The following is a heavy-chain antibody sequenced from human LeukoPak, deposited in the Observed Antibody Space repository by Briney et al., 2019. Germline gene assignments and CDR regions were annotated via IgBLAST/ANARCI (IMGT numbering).Heavy chain of an antibody. CDR3: ARDSSYSTAI. D-gene: IGHD3-22*01. CDR1: GFTFSIHW. V-gene: IGHV3-74*01. Sequence: GGSLRLSCAASGFTFSIHWMHWVRQAPGKGLVWVSHINSDGSYTTYADSVKGRFTISRDNAKNTLYLQMNSLRAEDAAVYYCARDSSYSTAIWGQGTMVTVSS. CDR2: INSDGSYT. J-gene: IGHJ3*02.